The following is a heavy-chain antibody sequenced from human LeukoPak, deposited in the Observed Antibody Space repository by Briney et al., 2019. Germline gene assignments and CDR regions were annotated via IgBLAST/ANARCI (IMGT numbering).Heavy chain of an antibody. D-gene: IGHD5-18*01. V-gene: IGHV3-66*01. CDR1: GFTVSSNY. Sequence: PGGSLRLSCAASGFTVSSNYMSWVRPAPGKELEWVSVIYSGGSTYYADSVKGRFTISRDNSKNTLYLQMNSLRGEGTAVYYCARRGYSYGYAYWGQGTLVTVSS. CDR2: IYSGGST. J-gene: IGHJ4*02. CDR3: ARRGYSYGYAY.